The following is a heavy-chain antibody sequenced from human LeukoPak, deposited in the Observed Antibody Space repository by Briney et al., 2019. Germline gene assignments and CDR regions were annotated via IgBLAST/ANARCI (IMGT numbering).Heavy chain of an antibody. CDR3: ARGTGQLLSWFDP. CDR1: GFTFSSYS. CDR2: ISSSSSYI. V-gene: IGHV3-21*01. D-gene: IGHD2-2*01. J-gene: IGHJ5*02. Sequence: GGSLRLSCAASGFTFSSYSMNWVRQAPGKGREGVSSISSSSSYIYYADSVKGRFTISRDNAKNSLYLQMNSLRAEDTAVYYCARGTGQLLSWFDPWGQGTLVTVSS.